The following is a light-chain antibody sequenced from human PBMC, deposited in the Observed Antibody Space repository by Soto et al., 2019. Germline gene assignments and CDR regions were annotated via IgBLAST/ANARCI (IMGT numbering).Light chain of an antibody. CDR2: EVS. V-gene: IGLV2-14*01. CDR3: SSYTSSSTLV. Sequence: QSVLTQPASVSGSPGQSITISWTGTSSDVGGYNYVSWYQQHPGKAPKLMIYEVSNRPSGVSNRFSGSKSGNTASLTISGLQAEDEADYYCSSYTSSSTLVVGGGTKLTVL. CDR1: SSDVGGYNY. J-gene: IGLJ2*01.